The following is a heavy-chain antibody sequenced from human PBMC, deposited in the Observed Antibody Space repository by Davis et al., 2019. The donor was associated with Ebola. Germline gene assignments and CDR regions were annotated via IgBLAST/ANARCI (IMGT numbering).Heavy chain of an antibody. D-gene: IGHD3-16*01. Sequence: SVKVSCKASGGTFSSYAISWVRQAPGQGREWLGEIIPIFGTANYAQKFQGRVTITADESTSTAYMELSSLRSEDTAVYYCARGPTDPPGGWGQGTLVTVSS. CDR2: IIPIFGTA. V-gene: IGHV1-69*13. CDR3: ARGPTDPPGG. CDR1: GGTFSSYA. J-gene: IGHJ4*02.